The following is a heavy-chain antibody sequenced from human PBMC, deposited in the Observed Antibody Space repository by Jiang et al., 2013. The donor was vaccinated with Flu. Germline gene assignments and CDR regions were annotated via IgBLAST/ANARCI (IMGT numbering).Heavy chain of an antibody. V-gene: IGHV3-23*01. CDR1: GFTFSSYA. D-gene: IGHD5-18*01. Sequence: SGGGLVQPGGSLRLSCAASGFTFSSYAMSWVRQAPGKGLEWVSAISGSGGSTYYADSVKGRFTISRDNSKNTLYLQMNSLRAEDTAVYYCAIYRGGVYSYGYKKFDPWGQGTLVTVSS. CDR2: ISGSGGST. CDR3: AIYRGGVYSYGYKKFDP. J-gene: IGHJ5*02.